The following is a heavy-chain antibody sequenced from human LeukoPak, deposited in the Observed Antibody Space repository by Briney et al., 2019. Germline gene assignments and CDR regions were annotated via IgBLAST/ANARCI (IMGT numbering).Heavy chain of an antibody. CDR3: ARDLDWNDEDYYYGMDV. CDR1: GGSVSSGNSY. J-gene: IGHJ6*02. D-gene: IGHD1-1*01. CDR2: IYYSGST. Sequence: PSETLSLTCTVSGGSVSSGNSYWSWIRQPPGKGLDWIGYIYYSGSTNYNPALKRRVTISVDTSKNQFSLKLSSVTAADTAVYYCARDLDWNDEDYYYGMDVWGQGTTVTVSS. V-gene: IGHV4-61*01.